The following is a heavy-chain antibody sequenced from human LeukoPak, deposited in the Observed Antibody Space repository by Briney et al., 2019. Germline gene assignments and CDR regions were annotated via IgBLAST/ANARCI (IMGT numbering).Heavy chain of an antibody. CDR3: AKGGLIAVAGFY. J-gene: IGHJ3*01. CDR2: INSRSTTI. D-gene: IGHD6-19*01. Sequence: GGSLRLSCAASGFTFSDYSMNWVRQAPGKGLEWVSYINSRSTTIFYAGSVKGRFTISRDNAKNSLYLQMNSLRAEDTAVYYCAKGGLIAVAGFYWGQGTMVTVSS. V-gene: IGHV3-48*01. CDR1: GFTFSDYS.